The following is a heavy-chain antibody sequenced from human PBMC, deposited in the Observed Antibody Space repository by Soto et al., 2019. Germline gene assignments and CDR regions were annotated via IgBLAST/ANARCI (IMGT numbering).Heavy chain of an antibody. CDR3: DSIVVPAATPRDYYYYYMDV. J-gene: IGHJ6*03. V-gene: IGHV4-39*01. Sequence: SETLSLTWTVSGGSISSSSYYWGWIRQPPGKGLEWIGSIYYSGSTYYNPSLKSRVTISVDTSKNQFSLKLSSVTAADTAVYYCDSIVVPAATPRDYYYYYMDVWGKGTTVTVSS. D-gene: IGHD2-2*01. CDR2: IYYSGST. CDR1: GGSISSSSYY.